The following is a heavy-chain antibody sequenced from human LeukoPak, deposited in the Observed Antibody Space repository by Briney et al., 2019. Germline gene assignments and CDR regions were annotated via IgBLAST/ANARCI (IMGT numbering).Heavy chain of an antibody. CDR3: APDILTGNWFDP. CDR1: GFTFSSYG. J-gene: IGHJ5*02. V-gene: IGHV3-23*01. Sequence: GGSLRLSCAASGFTFSSYGMSWVRQAPGKGLEWVSAISGRGDNTYYVDSVKGRFTISRDNSKNTLYLQMNSLRAEDTAVYYCAPDILTGNWFDPWGQGTLVTVSS. CDR2: ISGRGDNT. D-gene: IGHD3-9*01.